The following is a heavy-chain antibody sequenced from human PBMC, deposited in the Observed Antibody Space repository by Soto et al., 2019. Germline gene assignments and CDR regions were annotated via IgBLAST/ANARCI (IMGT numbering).Heavy chain of an antibody. CDR1: GGTFSSYA. CDR3: ARSQGGSSSLDIYYYYYYGMDV. CDR2: IIPIFGTA. J-gene: IGHJ6*02. Sequence: QVQLVQSGAEVKKPGSSVKVSCTAPGGTFSSYAISWVRQAPGQGLEWMGGIIPIFGTAKYAQKFQGRVTITADESTSTGYMELSSLISEDTAVDYCARSQGGSSSLDIYYYYYYGMDVWGQGTTVTVSS. V-gene: IGHV1-69*01. D-gene: IGHD2-15*01.